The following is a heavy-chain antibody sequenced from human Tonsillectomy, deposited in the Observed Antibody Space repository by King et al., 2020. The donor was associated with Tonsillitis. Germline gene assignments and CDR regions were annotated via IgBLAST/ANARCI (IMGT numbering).Heavy chain of an antibody. V-gene: IGHV3-53*04. D-gene: IGHD1-26*01. Sequence: VQLVESGGGLVQPGGSLRLSCAASGFTVSSNYMSWVRQAPGKGLEWVSSVHSGGSTYYADSVKGRFTISRHNSKNTLYLQMNSLRAEDTAVYYCARDGLGVWSAFDIWGQGTMVTVSS. J-gene: IGHJ3*02. CDR2: VHSGGST. CDR3: ARDGLGVWSAFDI. CDR1: GFTVSSNY.